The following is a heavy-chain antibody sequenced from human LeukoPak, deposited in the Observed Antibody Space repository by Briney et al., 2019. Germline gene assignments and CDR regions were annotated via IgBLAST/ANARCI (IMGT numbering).Heavy chain of an antibody. V-gene: IGHV4-4*07. CDR2: IYTSGST. J-gene: IGHJ4*02. D-gene: IGHD6-13*01. CDR3: ARHGSTYTSSWYYFDY. Sequence: SETLSLTCTVSGGSISNYYWSWIRQPAGKGLEWIGRIYTSGSTDYNPSLKSRVTISIDTSKNQFSLKLSSVTAADTAVYSCARHGSTYTSSWYYFDYWGQGTLVTVSS. CDR1: GGSISNYY.